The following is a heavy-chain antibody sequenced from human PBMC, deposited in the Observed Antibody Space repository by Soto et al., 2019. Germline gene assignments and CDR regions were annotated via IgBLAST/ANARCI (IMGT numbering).Heavy chain of an antibody. Sequence: GASVKVSCKASGYTFTGYYMHWVRQAPGQGLEWMGGINPNSAGTNYALKFQGWVTMTWDTSISTAYMELSRLKSDDTAVYYCARDLPYSSGFDIWGQGTMVTVSS. CDR3: ARDLPYSSGFDI. CDR1: GYTFTGYY. CDR2: INPNSAGT. D-gene: IGHD6-19*01. V-gene: IGHV1-2*04. J-gene: IGHJ3*02.